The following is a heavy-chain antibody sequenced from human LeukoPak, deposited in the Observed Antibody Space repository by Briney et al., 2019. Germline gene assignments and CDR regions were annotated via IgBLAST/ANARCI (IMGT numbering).Heavy chain of an antibody. V-gene: IGHV3-9*01. Sequence: GGSLRLSCASSGFTFDDYAMHWVRQGPVKGLEWVSGIRWNSEDIGYAASVKGRFTISRDNAKNSLYLQMDSLKFEDTALYYCARSAGVGADRTDVFDIWGQGTRVTVPS. D-gene: IGHD1-26*01. J-gene: IGHJ3*02. CDR2: IRWNSEDI. CDR3: ARSAGVGADRTDVFDI. CDR1: GFTFDDYA.